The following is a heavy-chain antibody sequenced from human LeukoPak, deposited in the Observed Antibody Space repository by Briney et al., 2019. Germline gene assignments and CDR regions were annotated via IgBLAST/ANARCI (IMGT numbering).Heavy chain of an antibody. V-gene: IGHV4-38-2*02. CDR3: ARVESWDYYYMDV. J-gene: IGHJ6*03. CDR1: GYSISSGYY. D-gene: IGHD1-1*01. CDR2: IYHGDST. Sequence: SETPSLTCTVSGYSISSGYYWVWIRQPPGKGLEWIGSIYHGDSTYYNPSLKSRVTISVDTSKNQFSLKLSSVTAADTAVYYCARVESWDYYYMDVWGKGTTVTVSS.